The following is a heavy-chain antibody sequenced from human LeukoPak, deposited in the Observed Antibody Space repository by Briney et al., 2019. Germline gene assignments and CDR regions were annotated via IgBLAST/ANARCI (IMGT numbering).Heavy chain of an antibody. D-gene: IGHD2-2*01. CDR1: GYTFTRFY. CDR2: INPSDGST. V-gene: IGHV1-46*01. J-gene: IGHJ4*02. Sequence: ASVKVSCKATGYTFTRFYMHWVRQAPGQGLEWMGIINPSDGSTNSAQNFQGRVTMTRDTSTSTVYMELSSLRSEDTAIYYCARDGGYCSSSSCYVFCWGQGTLVTVSS. CDR3: ARDGGYCSSSSCYVFC.